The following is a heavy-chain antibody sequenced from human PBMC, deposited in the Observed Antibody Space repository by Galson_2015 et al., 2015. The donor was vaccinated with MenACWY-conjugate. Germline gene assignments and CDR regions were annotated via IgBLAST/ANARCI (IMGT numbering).Heavy chain of an antibody. J-gene: IGHJ4*02. CDR2: ISYDGSNK. V-gene: IGHV3-30*18. CDR3: AKVDEMATGVFDY. D-gene: IGHD5-24*01. CDR1: GFTFSSYG. Sequence: SLRLSCAASGFTFSSYGMHWVRQAPGKRLEWVAVISYDGSNKYYADSVKGRFTISRDNSKNTLYLQMNSLRAEDTAVYYCAKVDEMATGVFDYWGQGTLVTVSS.